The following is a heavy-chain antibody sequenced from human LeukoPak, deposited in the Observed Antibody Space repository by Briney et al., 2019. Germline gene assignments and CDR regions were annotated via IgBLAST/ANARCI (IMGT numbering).Heavy chain of an antibody. CDR3: VKDMKIKAAGYYFDY. CDR1: GFTFSNYW. J-gene: IGHJ4*02. V-gene: IGHV3-30*18. CDR2: IANDGRDK. Sequence: GRSLRLSCAASGFTFSNYWMHCVRQAPGKGLEWVAVIANDGRDKKYADSVRGRFTISRDNSKNTVYLQMNSLRAEDTAVFYCVKDMKIKAAGYYFDYWGQGTLVTVSS. D-gene: IGHD6-13*01.